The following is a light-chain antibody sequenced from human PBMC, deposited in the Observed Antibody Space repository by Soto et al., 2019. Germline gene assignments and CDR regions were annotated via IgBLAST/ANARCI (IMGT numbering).Light chain of an antibody. CDR1: QSISAY. V-gene: IGKV1-39*01. Sequence: DIQMTQSPSSLFASVGDRVTITCRASQSISAYLNWYQQRPGKAPSLLIYAATRVHSVVPSRFSGSGSGTDSTLTISRLQPEDFATYYCQQSYRSISFGQGTRLEMK. CDR3: QQSYRSIS. J-gene: IGKJ5*01. CDR2: AAT.